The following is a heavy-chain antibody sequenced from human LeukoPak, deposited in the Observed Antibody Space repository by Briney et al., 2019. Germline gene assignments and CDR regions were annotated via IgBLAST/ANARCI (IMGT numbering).Heavy chain of an antibody. CDR1: GGSISSSSYY. CDR2: IYYSGST. V-gene: IGHV4-39*01. D-gene: IGHD4/OR15-4a*01. CDR3: ARLGLTNWFDP. Sequence: SETLSLTCTVSGGSISSSSYYWGWIRQPPGKGLEWIGSIYYSGSTYYNPSLKSRVTISVDTSKNQFSLKLGSVTAADTAVYYCARLGLTNWFDPWGQGTLVTVSS. J-gene: IGHJ5*02.